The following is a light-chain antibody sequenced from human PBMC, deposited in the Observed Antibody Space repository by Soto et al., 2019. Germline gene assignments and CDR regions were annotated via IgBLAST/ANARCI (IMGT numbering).Light chain of an antibody. J-gene: IGLJ1*01. Sequence: QSALTQPRSVSGSPGPSGTISCTGTSSDVGGYNYVSWYHQHPGKAPKLMIYDVSKRPSGVPDRFSGSKSGNTASLTISGLQAEDEADYYCCSYAGSYTFVFGTGTKRTVL. V-gene: IGLV2-11*01. CDR2: DVS. CDR3: CSYAGSYTFV. CDR1: SSDVGGYNY.